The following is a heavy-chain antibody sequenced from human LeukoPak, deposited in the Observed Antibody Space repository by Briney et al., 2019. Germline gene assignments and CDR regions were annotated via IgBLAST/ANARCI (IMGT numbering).Heavy chain of an antibody. V-gene: IGHV3-74*01. CDR1: GFAFSDFW. J-gene: IGHJ4*02. CDR2: INEHGTT. D-gene: IGHD3-16*01. Sequence: PGGSLRLSCAASGFAFSDFWMYWVRQAPGKGLVWISNINEHGTTAYADSVKGRFTISRGNAKNILYLQMNSLRAEDTAVYYCARVRGGNWGQGTLVTVSS. CDR3: ARVRGGN.